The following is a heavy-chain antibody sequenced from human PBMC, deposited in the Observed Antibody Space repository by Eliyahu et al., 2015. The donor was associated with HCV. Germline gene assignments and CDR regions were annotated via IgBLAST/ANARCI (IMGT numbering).Heavy chain of an antibody. D-gene: IGHD2-15*01. Sequence: EVQLVESGGGLVQPGGSLRLSCAASGFTFSSYWMHWVRQAPGKGLVWVSRINSDGSSTSYADSVKGRFTISRDNAKNTLYLQMNSLRAEDTAVYYCARDGAGYCSGGSCYPDAFDIWGQGTMVTVSS. CDR3: ARDGAGYCSGGSCYPDAFDI. CDR2: INSDGSST. J-gene: IGHJ3*02. V-gene: IGHV3-74*01. CDR1: GFTFSSYW.